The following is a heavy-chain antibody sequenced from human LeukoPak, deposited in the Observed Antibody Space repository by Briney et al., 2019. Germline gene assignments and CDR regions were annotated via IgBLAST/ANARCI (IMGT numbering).Heavy chain of an antibody. V-gene: IGHV4-59*01. D-gene: IGHD1-26*01. CDR1: GCSISFYY. CDR2: IYYSGST. CDR3: ARGQGGNYYLNYFDY. Sequence: MTSETLSLTCTDSGCSISFYYWSWIRQPPGKGLEWIWTIYYSGSTNYNPSLMSRVTISVDTSRNQFSLKLTSVTAADTAVYYCARGQGGNYYLNYFDYWGQGALVTVSS. J-gene: IGHJ4*02.